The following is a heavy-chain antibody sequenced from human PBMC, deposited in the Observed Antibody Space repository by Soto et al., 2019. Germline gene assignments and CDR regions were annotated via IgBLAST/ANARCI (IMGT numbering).Heavy chain of an antibody. CDR3: AREWGTERYGMDV. Sequence: QVQLQESGPGLVKPSGTLSLTCAVSGGSISSSNWWSWVRQPPGKGLEWIGEIYHSGSTNYNPSLKSRATIAVDKSQNQFSLKLSSVTAADTAMYYCAREWGTERYGMDVWGQGTTVTVSS. D-gene: IGHD1-1*01. J-gene: IGHJ6*02. CDR2: IYHSGST. V-gene: IGHV4-4*02. CDR1: GGSISSSNW.